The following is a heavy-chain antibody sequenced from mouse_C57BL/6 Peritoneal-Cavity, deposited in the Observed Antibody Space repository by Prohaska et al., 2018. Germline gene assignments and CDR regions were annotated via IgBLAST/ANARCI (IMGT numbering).Heavy chain of an antibody. J-gene: IGHJ2*01. Sequence: QVQLQQPGTELVKPGASVKLSCKASGYTFISYWMHWVKQRPGQGLEWIGNINPSNGGTNYNEKFKSKATLTVDKDSSKAYMQLSSLTSEDAAVYYCARGDYGSSYDYWGQGTTLTVSS. V-gene: IGHV1-53*01. CDR1: GYTFISYW. D-gene: IGHD1-1*01. CDR3: ARGDYGSSYDY. CDR2: INPSNGGT.